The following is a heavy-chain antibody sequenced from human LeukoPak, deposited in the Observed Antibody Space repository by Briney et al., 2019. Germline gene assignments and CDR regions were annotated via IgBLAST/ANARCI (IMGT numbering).Heavy chain of an antibody. CDR1: SYSISSDYY. Sequence: PSETLSLTCAVSSYSISSDYYWGWIRQPPGKGLEWIGYIYYSGSTNYNPSLKSRVTISVDTSKNQFSLKLSSVTAADTAVYYCASFLCGGDCYVDYWGQGTLVTVSS. J-gene: IGHJ4*02. CDR3: ASFLCGGDCYVDY. D-gene: IGHD2-21*02. V-gene: IGHV4-61*01. CDR2: IYYSGST.